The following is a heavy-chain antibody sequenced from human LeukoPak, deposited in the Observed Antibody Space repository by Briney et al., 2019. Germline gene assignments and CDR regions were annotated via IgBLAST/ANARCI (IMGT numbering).Heavy chain of an antibody. J-gene: IGHJ4*02. Sequence: GGSLRLSCAASGFTVSSNYMSWVRQAPGKGLEWVSIIYSGGSTYYTDSVKGRFTISRDNSKNTLYLQMNSLRAEDTAVYYCAKDRTVVTPPFDYWGQGTLVTVSS. V-gene: IGHV3-53*01. CDR3: AKDRTVVTPPFDY. CDR1: GFTVSSNY. CDR2: IYSGGST. D-gene: IGHD4-23*01.